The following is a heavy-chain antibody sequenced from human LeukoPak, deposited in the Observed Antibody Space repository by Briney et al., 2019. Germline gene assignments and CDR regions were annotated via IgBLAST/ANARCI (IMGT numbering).Heavy chain of an antibody. J-gene: IGHJ4*02. CDR2: IYSGGST. CDR1: QFNFNKFG. Sequence: GGSLRLSCATSQFNFNKFGMSWVRQAPGKGLEWVSVIYSGGSTYYADSVKGRFTISRDNSKNTLYLQMNSLRAEDTAVYYCARDLDNKGFDYWGQGTLVTVSS. CDR3: ARDLDNKGFDY. V-gene: IGHV3-53*01. D-gene: IGHD2-2*03.